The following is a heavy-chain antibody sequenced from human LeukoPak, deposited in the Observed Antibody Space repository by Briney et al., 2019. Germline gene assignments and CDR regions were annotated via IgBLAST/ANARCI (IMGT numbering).Heavy chain of an antibody. V-gene: IGHV3-53*01. J-gene: IGHJ2*01. CDR3: ASYEHDVSNWYFDL. Sequence: GGSLRLSCAASGLAVSNKYLTWVRQAPGKGLEWVSLIYGGGRTTYADSVKGRFTISRDNFKNTLYLQMNSLGAEDTAFYYCASYEHDVSNWYFDLWGRGTLVTVSS. CDR2: IYGGGRT. D-gene: IGHD3-3*02. CDR1: GLAVSNKY.